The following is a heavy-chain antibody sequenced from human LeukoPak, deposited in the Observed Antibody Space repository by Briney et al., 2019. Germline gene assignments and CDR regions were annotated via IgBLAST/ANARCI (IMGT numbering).Heavy chain of an antibody. CDR3: ARGEYQLPGDS. V-gene: IGHV3-7*03. D-gene: IGHD2-2*01. CDR2: IKQDGSEK. CDR1: GFSFSTYW. Sequence: GGSLRLSCAASGFSFSTYWMSWVRQAPGKGLQWVANIKQDGSEKNYVDSVKGRFTISRDNAKNSLYLQMNSLRAEDTAVYYCARGEYQLPGDSWGQGTLVTVSS. J-gene: IGHJ4*02.